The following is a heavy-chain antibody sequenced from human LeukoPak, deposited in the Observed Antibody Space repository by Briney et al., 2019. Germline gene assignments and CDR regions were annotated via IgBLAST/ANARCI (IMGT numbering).Heavy chain of an antibody. CDR2: ISSDGSST. CDR1: GFTFSNYW. Sequence: GGSLRLPCAASGFTFSNYWMHWVRQAPGKGLVWVSRISSDGSSTNYADSAKGRLTISRDNAKNTLYLQMNSLRAEDTAVYYCAKGGIVGTTQPYFDYWGQGTLVTVSS. D-gene: IGHD1-26*01. CDR3: AKGGIVGTTQPYFDY. V-gene: IGHV3-74*01. J-gene: IGHJ4*02.